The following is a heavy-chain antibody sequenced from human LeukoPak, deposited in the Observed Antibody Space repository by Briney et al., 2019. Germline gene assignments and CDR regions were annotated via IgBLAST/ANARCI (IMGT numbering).Heavy chain of an antibody. Sequence: QPGGSLTLSCAVSGVTVSTNYMGWVRQAPGKGLEWVSVIYADGGGGGTYYADSVKGRFTISRDNSRNTLYLQMSNLRADDTAMYYCSRDRSRGYSFTWGQGTLVTVS. J-gene: IGHJ5*02. V-gene: IGHV3-53*01. CDR1: GVTVSTNY. CDR3: SRDRSRGYSFT. D-gene: IGHD5-12*01. CDR2: IYADGGGGGT.